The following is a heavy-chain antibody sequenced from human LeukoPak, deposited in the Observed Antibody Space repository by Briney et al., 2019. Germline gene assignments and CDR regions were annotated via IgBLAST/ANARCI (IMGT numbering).Heavy chain of an antibody. J-gene: IGHJ4*02. CDR3: AKSAPVGYYYDSSGYYQAPGY. V-gene: IGHV3-23*01. Sequence: GSLRLSCAASGFTFSSYAMSWVRQAPGKGLEWVSAISGSGGSTYYADSVKGRFTISRDNSKNTLYLQMNSLRAEDTAVYYCAKSAPVGYYYDSSGYYQAPGYWGQGTLVTVSS. CDR1: GFTFSSYA. CDR2: ISGSGGST. D-gene: IGHD3-22*01.